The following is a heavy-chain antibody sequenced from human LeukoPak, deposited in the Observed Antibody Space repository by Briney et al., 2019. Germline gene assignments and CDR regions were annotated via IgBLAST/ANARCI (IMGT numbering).Heavy chain of an antibody. J-gene: IGHJ4*02. CDR1: GFSFSSYA. V-gene: IGHV3-23*01. Sequence: PGGSLRRSCAASGFSFSSYAMSWVRQAPGKGLEWVAAMSCSGGSTYYADSVKGRFTISRDNSNNTLYLQMNSLRAEDTAVYYCTKDRVFGVVTHLDYWGQGTLVTVSS. D-gene: IGHD3-3*01. CDR2: MSCSGGST. CDR3: TKDRVFGVVTHLDY.